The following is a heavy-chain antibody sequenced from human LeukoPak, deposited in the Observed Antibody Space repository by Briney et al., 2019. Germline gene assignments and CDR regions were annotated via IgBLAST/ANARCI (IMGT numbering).Heavy chain of an antibody. CDR3: ARGGRDFWNY. Sequence: PSETLSLTCTVSGGSISSGGYYWSWIRQPPGKGLEWIGYIYHSGSTYYNPSLKSRVTISVDRSKNQFSLKLSSVTAADTAVYYCARGGRDFWNYWGQGTLVTVSS. CDR1: GGSISSGGYY. V-gene: IGHV4-30-2*01. CDR2: IYHSGST. J-gene: IGHJ4*02. D-gene: IGHD3-3*01.